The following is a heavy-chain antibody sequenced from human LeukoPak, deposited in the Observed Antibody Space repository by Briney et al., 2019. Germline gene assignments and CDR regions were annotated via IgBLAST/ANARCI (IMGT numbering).Heavy chain of an antibody. V-gene: IGHV3-30*02. CDR1: GFTFSSYG. CDR3: AKRGSGSYYVRYYYYMDV. J-gene: IGHJ6*03. Sequence: GGSLRLSCAASGFTFSSYGMHWVRQAPGKGLEWVAFIRYDGSNKYYADSVKGRFTISRDNSKKTLYLQMKSLRAEDTAVYYCAKRGSGSYYVRYYYYMDVWGKGTTVTISS. CDR2: IRYDGSNK. D-gene: IGHD1-26*01.